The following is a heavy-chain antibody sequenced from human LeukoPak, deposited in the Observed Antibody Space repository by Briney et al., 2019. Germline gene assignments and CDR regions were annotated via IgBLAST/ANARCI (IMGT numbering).Heavy chain of an antibody. CDR1: GYSFTSYW. CDR3: ASNSGYSSGWYAHDAFDI. V-gene: IGHV5-10-1*01. J-gene: IGHJ3*02. CDR2: IDPSDSYT. Sequence: GESLKITCKGSGYSFTSYWISWVRQMPGKGLEWMGRIDPSDSYTNYSPSFQGHVTISADKSISTAYLQWSSLKASDTAMYYCASNSGYSSGWYAHDAFDIWGQGTMATVSS. D-gene: IGHD6-19*01.